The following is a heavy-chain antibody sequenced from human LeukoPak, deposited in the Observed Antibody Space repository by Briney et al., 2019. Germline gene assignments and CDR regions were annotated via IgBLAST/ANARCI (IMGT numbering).Heavy chain of an antibody. CDR1: GFMFSSNW. J-gene: IGHJ4*02. V-gene: IGHV3-7*03. CDR2: IKEDGTET. CDR3: AKEGRSLQTY. Sequence: GGSLGLSCAASGFMFSSNWMSWVRLAPGKGLEWVANIKEDGTETYYVDSVKGRFTISRDNAKNSLYLQMNSLRVEDTAVYYCAKEGRSLQTYWGQGTLVTVSS. D-gene: IGHD5-24*01.